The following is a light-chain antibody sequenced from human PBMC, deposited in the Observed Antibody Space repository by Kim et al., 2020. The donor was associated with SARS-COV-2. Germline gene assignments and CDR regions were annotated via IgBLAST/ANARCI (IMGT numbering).Light chain of an antibody. CDR2: GKN. V-gene: IGLV3-19*01. Sequence: SSELTQDPAVSVALGQTVRITCQGDSLRSYYASWYQQKPGQAPVLVIYGKNNRPSGIPDRFSGSSSGNTASLTITGAQAEDEADYYCNSRDSSGYHFVFGTGTKGTGL. CDR1: SLRSYY. J-gene: IGLJ1*01. CDR3: NSRDSSGYHFV.